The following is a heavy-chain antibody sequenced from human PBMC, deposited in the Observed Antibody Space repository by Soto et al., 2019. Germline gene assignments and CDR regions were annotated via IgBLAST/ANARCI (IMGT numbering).Heavy chain of an antibody. J-gene: IGHJ6*02. Sequence: LRLSCAASGFTFSSYWMHWVRQAPGKGLVWVSRINSDGSSTSYADSVKGRFTISRDNAKNTLYLQMNSLRAEDTAVYYCARSITGNHYYYYGMDVWGQGTTVTVSS. CDR1: GFTFSSYW. CDR3: ARSITGNHYYYYGMDV. V-gene: IGHV3-74*01. CDR2: INSDGSST. D-gene: IGHD1-20*01.